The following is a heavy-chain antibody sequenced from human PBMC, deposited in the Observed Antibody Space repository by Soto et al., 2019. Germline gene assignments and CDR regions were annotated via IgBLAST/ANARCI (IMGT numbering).Heavy chain of an antibody. CDR3: ARDKESVVYAMIAFDS. CDR1: GFTFSDYY. Sequence: QVQLVESGGGLVKPGGSLRLSCAASGFTFSDYYMSWIRQAPGKGLEWVSYISSSGSTIYYADSVKGRFTISRDNAKNSLYLQMNGLRAEYTAVYYCARDKESVVYAMIAFDSWGQGTMVTVSS. CDR2: ISSSGSTI. D-gene: IGHD2-8*02. J-gene: IGHJ3*02. V-gene: IGHV3-11*01.